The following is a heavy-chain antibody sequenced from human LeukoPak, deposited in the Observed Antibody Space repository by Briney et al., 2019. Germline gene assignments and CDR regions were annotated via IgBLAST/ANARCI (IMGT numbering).Heavy chain of an antibody. CDR2: ISGDGGST. CDR1: GFTFDDYA. Sequence: QAGGSLRLSCAASGFTFDDYAMHWVRQAPGKGLEWVSLISGDGGSTYYADSVKGRFTIFRDNSKNSLYLQMNSLRTEDTALYYCAKEESGHSSGWTPFDYWGQGTLVTVSS. D-gene: IGHD6-19*01. CDR3: AKEESGHSSGWTPFDY. V-gene: IGHV3-43*02. J-gene: IGHJ4*02.